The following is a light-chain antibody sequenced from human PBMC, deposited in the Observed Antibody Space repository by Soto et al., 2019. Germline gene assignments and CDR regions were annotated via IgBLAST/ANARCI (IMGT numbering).Light chain of an antibody. V-gene: IGKV1-5*03. CDR3: QQYNTFSWT. Sequence: DIQMTQSPSTLSASVGDRVTITCRASQGVSSWLAWYQQKPGKAPKLLIYKASRLESGVPSRFSGRASTTESPPTISSLPPDDSATFYRQQYNTFSWTFGQGTQVDIK. J-gene: IGKJ1*01. CDR2: KAS. CDR1: QGVSSW.